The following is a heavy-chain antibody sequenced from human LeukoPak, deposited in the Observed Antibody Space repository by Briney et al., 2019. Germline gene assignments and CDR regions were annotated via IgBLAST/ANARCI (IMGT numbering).Heavy chain of an antibody. CDR3: ARDRDLESGYDHGYFDY. D-gene: IGHD5-12*01. J-gene: IGHJ4*02. V-gene: IGHV3-74*01. Sequence: PGGSLRLSCAASGFTFSSYWMHWVRQAPGKGLVWVSRINSDGSSTSYADSVKGRFTISRDNAKNTLYLQMNSLRAEDTAVHYCARDRDLESGYDHGYFDYWGQGTLVTVPS. CDR2: INSDGSST. CDR1: GFTFSSYW.